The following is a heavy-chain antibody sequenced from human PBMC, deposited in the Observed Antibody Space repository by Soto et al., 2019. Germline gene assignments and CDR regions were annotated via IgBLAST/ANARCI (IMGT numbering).Heavy chain of an antibody. CDR1: GGSISSSSYY. V-gene: IGHV4-39*01. Sequence: SETLSLTCTVSGGSISSSSYYWGWISQPPGKGLEWIGSIYYSGSTYYNPSLKSRVTISVDTSKNQFSLKLSSVTAADTAVYYCARGENYYDSSGYYYWGAFDIWGQGTMVTVSS. CDR3: ARGENYYDSSGYYYWGAFDI. D-gene: IGHD3-22*01. CDR2: IYYSGST. J-gene: IGHJ3*02.